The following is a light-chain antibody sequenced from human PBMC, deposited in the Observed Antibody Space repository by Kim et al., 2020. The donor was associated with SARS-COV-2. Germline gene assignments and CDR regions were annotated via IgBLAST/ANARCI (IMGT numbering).Light chain of an antibody. CDR1: SLRPSL. CDR2: DKN. V-gene: IGLV3-19*01. J-gene: IGLJ2*01. Sequence: SSELTQDPAVSVALGQTVRITCQADSLRPSLASWFQQRPGQAPKLFIYDKNHRPSGIADRFSGSSLGNTASLTITGAQAEDEAVYYCNSWDSCGDRVVFG. CDR3: NSWDSCGDRVV.